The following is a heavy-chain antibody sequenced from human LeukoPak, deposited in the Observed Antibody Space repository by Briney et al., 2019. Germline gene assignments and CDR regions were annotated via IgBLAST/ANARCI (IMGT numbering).Heavy chain of an antibody. CDR3: ARGYSYDSFDY. Sequence: SETLSLTCTVSGGSISSYYWSWIRQPPGKGLEWIGYIYYSGSTNYNPSLKSRVTISVDTSKDQFSLNLSSVSAADTAVYFCARGYSYDSFDYWGLGTLVTVSS. D-gene: IGHD5-18*01. V-gene: IGHV4-59*01. J-gene: IGHJ4*02. CDR1: GGSISSYY. CDR2: IYYSGST.